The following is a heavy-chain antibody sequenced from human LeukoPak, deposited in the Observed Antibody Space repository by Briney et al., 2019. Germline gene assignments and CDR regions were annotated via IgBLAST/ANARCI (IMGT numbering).Heavy chain of an antibody. CDR1: GFTFSSYA. CDR3: ARDLAYCSGGSCYSVDAFDI. CDR2: ISSSSSTI. V-gene: IGHV3-48*01. D-gene: IGHD2-15*01. J-gene: IGHJ3*02. Sequence: GGSLRLSCAASGFTFSSYAMSWVRQAPGKGLEWVSYISSSSSTIYYADSVKGRFTISRDNAKNSLYLQMNSLRAEDTAVYYCARDLAYCSGGSCYSVDAFDIWGQGTMVTVSS.